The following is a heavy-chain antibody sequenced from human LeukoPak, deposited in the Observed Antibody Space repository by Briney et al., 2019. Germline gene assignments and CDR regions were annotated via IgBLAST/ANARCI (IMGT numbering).Heavy chain of an antibody. CDR1: GYTFTGYY. V-gene: IGHV1-2*02. CDR2: INPNSGGT. J-gene: IGHJ3*01. D-gene: IGHD5-18*01. CDR3: AGGKGYTCGPTVF. Sequence: ASVKVSCKASGYTFTGYYMHWVRQAPGQGLEWMGWINPNSGGTNYARKFQGRVTMTRDTSISTGYMELSRLTSDDTAVYYCAGGKGYTCGPTVFWGQGTMVTVSS.